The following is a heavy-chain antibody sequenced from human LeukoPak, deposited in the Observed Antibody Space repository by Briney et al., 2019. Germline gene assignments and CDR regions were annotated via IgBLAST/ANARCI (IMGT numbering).Heavy chain of an antibody. D-gene: IGHD5-18*01. CDR2: IYSGGST. Sequence: PGGSLRLSCAASGFTVSSNYMSWVRQAPGKGLEWVSVIYSGGSTYYADSVKGRFTISRDNSMNTLYLQMNSLRAEDTAMYYCARGLRGYKYGSDYWGQGTLVTVSS. V-gene: IGHV3-53*01. J-gene: IGHJ4*02. CDR1: GFTVSSNY. CDR3: ARGLRGYKYGSDY.